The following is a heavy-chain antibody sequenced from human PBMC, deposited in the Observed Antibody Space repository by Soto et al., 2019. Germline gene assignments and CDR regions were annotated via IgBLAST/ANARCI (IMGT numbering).Heavy chain of an antibody. J-gene: IGHJ4*02. CDR3: ARVDDYVWGSYRQYYLDY. Sequence: SETLSLTCTVSGVSISSYYWSWIRQPPGKGLEWIGYIYYSGSTNYNPSIKSRVTISVDTSKNHFSLKLSSMTAADTALYYCARVDDYVWGSYRQYYLDYWGQGTLVTVSS. V-gene: IGHV4-59*01. CDR2: IYYSGST. D-gene: IGHD3-16*02. CDR1: GVSISSYY.